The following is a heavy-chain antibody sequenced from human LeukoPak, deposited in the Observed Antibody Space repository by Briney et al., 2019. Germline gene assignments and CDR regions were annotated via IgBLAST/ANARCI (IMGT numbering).Heavy chain of an antibody. CDR3: ARGIRYYDYVWGSYRSTLFDY. J-gene: IGHJ4*02. Sequence: ASVKVSCKASGYTFTSYDINWVRQATGQGLEWMGWMNPNSGNTGYAQKFQGRVTITRNTSISTAYMELSSLRSEDTAVYYCARGIRYYDYVWGSYRSTLFDYWGQGTLVTVSS. CDR1: GYTFTSYD. CDR2: MNPNSGNT. V-gene: IGHV1-8*01. D-gene: IGHD3-16*02.